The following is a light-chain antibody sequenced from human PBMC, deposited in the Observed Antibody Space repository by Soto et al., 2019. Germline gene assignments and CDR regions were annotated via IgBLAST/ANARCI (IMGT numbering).Light chain of an antibody. CDR1: QGVGSW. CDR3: QQANSFPWT. Sequence: DIQMTQSPASVSAPVGDRVTITCRASQGVGSWLAWYQQKPGKAPKLLIFAASSLQSGVASRFSGSGSGTDFTLTISSLQPEDVASYYCQQANSFPWTFGQGTKVEIK. CDR2: AAS. J-gene: IGKJ1*01. V-gene: IGKV1-12*01.